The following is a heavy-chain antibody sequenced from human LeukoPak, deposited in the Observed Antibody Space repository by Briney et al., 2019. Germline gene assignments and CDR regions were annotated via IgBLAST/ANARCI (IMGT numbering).Heavy chain of an antibody. CDR2: ISSSSSYI. CDR3: ATDVVPAAKANYYYGMDV. V-gene: IGHV3-21*01. D-gene: IGHD2-2*01. Sequence: GGSLRLSCAASGFTFSIYSMIWVRQAPGKGLEWVSSISSSSSYIYYADSVKGRFTISRDTAKNSLSLQMNSLRAEDTAVYYCATDVVPAAKANYYYGMDVWGQGTTVTVSS. CDR1: GFTFSIYS. J-gene: IGHJ6*02.